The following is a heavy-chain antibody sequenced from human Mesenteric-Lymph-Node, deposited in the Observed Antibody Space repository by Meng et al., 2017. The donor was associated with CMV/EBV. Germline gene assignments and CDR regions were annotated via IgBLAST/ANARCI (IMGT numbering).Heavy chain of an antibody. D-gene: IGHD3-9*01. CDR3: ARGQYYDVLTGRFQNWFDP. CDR1: GFTFSSYA. CDR2: IRGSGDNT. V-gene: IGHV3-23*01. J-gene: IGHJ5*02. Sequence: GGSLRLSCAASGFTFSSYAMSWVRQLPGKGLEWVSAIRGSGDNTFYADSVKGRFSTSRDNSKNPVYLQMNSLRAEDTAVYYCARGQYYDVLTGRFQNWFDPWGQGTLVTVSS.